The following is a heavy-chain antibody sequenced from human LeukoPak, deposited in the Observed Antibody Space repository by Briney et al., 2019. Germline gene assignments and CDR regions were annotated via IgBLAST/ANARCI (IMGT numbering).Heavy chain of an antibody. CDR1: GFTFNNYP. D-gene: IGHD3-10*01. CDR3: ARGRVRGVDSKPYYFDY. J-gene: IGHJ4*02. Sequence: PGGSLRLSCAASGFTFNNYPMSWIRQAPGKGLEWVSYISSSSSYTNYADSVKGRFTISRDNAKNSLYLQMNSLRAEDTAVYYCARGRVRGVDSKPYYFDYWGQGTLVTVSS. CDR2: ISSSSSYT. V-gene: IGHV3-11*05.